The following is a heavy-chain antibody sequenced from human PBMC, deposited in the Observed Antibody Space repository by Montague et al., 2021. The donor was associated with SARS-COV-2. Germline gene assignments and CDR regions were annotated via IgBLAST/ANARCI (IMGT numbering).Heavy chain of an antibody. Sequence: SETLSLTCTVYVRSISFYFWRWTRQHPAQLLARFGHIYHSGSTNYNPSLKSRVTISVDTSKNKFSLKLSSVTAADTAVYYCARVPGFWSGYERGPQWGSYYYYYMDVWGKGTTVTVSS. CDR3: ARVPGFWSGYERGPQWGSYYYYYMDV. CDR2: IYHSGST. D-gene: IGHD3-3*01. J-gene: IGHJ6*03. CDR1: VRSISFYF. V-gene: IGHV4-59*01.